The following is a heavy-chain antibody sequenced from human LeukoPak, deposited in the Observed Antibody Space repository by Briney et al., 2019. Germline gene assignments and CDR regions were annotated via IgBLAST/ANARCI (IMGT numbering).Heavy chain of an antibody. V-gene: IGHV3-7*01. D-gene: IGHD2/OR15-2a*01. CDR3: AKYLTRAFDY. CDR1: GFTFSNLW. CDR2: ISVDGSGT. Sequence: GGSLRLSCAASGFTFSNLWMSWVRQAPGKGLEWVAHISVDGSGTYYVDSVRGRFTISRDNAKNILYLQMNTLRAEDTAVYYCAKYLTRAFDYWGHGTLVTVSS. J-gene: IGHJ4*01.